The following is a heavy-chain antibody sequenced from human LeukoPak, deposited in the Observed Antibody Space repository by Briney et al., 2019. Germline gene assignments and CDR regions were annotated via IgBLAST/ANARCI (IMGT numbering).Heavy chain of an antibody. CDR2: IWYDGSNK. CDR3: ARDLAGWGPDY. Sequence: TGRSLRLSCAASGFTFSSYGMHWVRQAPGKGLEWVAVIWYDGSNKYYADSVKGRFTISRDNSKNTLYLQMDSLRAEDTAIYYCARDLAGWGPDYWGQGTLVTVSS. J-gene: IGHJ4*02. D-gene: IGHD6-19*01. V-gene: IGHV3-33*08. CDR1: GFTFSSYG.